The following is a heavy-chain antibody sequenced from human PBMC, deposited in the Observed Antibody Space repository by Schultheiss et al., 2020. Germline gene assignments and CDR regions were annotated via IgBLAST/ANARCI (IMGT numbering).Heavy chain of an antibody. Sequence: GGSLRLSCAASGFTFSNAWMSWVRQAPGKGLEWVGRIKSKTDGGTTDYAAPVKGRFTISRDDSKNTLYLQMNSLKTEDTAVYYCTTAAPSGSYNFDYWGQGTLVNVSS. J-gene: IGHJ4*02. V-gene: IGHV3-15*01. CDR1: GFTFSNAW. D-gene: IGHD1-26*01. CDR3: TTAAPSGSYNFDY. CDR2: IKSKTDGGTT.